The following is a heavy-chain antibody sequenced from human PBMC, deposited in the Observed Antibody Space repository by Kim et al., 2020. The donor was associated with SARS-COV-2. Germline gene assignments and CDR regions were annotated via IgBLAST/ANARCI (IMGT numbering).Heavy chain of an antibody. CDR2: IYSGGRTT. V-gene: IGHV3-23*03. D-gene: IGHD6-6*01. J-gene: IGHJ4*02. CDR3: ALEYGSSHWDY. CDR1: GFTFSDYA. Sequence: GGSLRLSCAASGFTFSDYAMSWVRQAPGQGLEWVSVIYSGGRTTYYADSVRGRFTISRDNSKNTLFLQMNSLRDEDTAVYYCALEYGSSHWDYWGRGTLVTVSS.